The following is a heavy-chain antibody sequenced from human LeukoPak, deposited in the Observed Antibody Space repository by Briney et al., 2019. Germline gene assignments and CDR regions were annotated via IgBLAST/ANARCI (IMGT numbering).Heavy chain of an antibody. D-gene: IGHD3-9*01. V-gene: IGHV3-23*01. J-gene: IGHJ5*02. CDR1: GFTFSSYA. CDR2: ISGSGGST. CDR3: ARADVLTGYLWFDP. Sequence: GGSLRLSCAASGFTFSSYAMSWVRQAPGKGLEWVSAISGSGGSTYYADSVKGRFTISRDNAKNSLYLQMNSLRAEDTAVYYCARADVLTGYLWFDPWGQGTLVTVSS.